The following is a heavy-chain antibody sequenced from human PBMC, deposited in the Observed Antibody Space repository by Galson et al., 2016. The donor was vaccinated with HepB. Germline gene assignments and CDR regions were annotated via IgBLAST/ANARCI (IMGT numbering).Heavy chain of an antibody. J-gene: IGHJ4*02. CDR2: TYYRSKWYN. CDR3: AREPGIGSGMAGRLGY. D-gene: IGHD1-26*01. CDR1: GDSVSSYSAA. V-gene: IGHV6-1*01. Sequence: CAISGDSVSSYSAAWNWIRQSPSRGLEWLGRTYYRSKWYNDYAVSVKSRITINADTSKNQFSLQLNSVTPEDTAVYYCAREPGIGSGMAGRLGYWGQGTPVTVSS.